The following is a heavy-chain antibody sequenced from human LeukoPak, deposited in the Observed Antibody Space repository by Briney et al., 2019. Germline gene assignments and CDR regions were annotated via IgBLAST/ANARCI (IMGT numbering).Heavy chain of an antibody. V-gene: IGHV4-34*01. Sequence: PSETLSLTCAVYGGSFSGYYWSWIRQPPGKGLEWIGEINHSGSTNYNPSLKSRVTISVDTSKNQFSLKLSSVTAADTAVYYCARRGIAAAGTAYYFDYWGQGTLVTVSS. CDR2: INHSGST. CDR3: ARRGIAAAGTAYYFDY. J-gene: IGHJ4*02. CDR1: GGSFSGYY. D-gene: IGHD6-13*01.